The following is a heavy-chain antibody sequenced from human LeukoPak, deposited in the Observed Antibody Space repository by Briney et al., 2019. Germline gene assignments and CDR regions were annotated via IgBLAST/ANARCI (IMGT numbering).Heavy chain of an antibody. V-gene: IGHV4-34*01. CDR1: GGSFSGYY. Sequence: PSETLSLTCAVYGGSFSGYYWSWIRQPPGKGLEWIGEINHSGSTNYNPSLKSRVTISVDTSKNQFSLKLSSVTAADTAVYYCARDDAGVVVVAATPRDAFDIWGQGTMVTVSS. CDR2: INHSGST. CDR3: ARDDAGVVVVAATPRDAFDI. D-gene: IGHD2-15*01. J-gene: IGHJ3*02.